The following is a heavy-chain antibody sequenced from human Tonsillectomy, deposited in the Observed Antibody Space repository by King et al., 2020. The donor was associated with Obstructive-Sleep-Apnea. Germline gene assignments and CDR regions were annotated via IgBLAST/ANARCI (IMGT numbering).Heavy chain of an antibody. D-gene: IGHD4-17*01. CDR1: GYTFTAYY. J-gene: IGHJ4*02. V-gene: IGHV1-2*02. CDR2: INPNSGGT. Sequence: QLVQSGAEVKKPGASVKVSCRTSGYTFTAYYVHWVRQAPGQGLEWMGWINPNSGGTNCAQNFQGRVTMTRDTSISTAYMDLSRLRSDDTAVYYCATEAVSTATYYFDYWGQGTRVTVSS. CDR3: ATEAVSTATYYFDY.